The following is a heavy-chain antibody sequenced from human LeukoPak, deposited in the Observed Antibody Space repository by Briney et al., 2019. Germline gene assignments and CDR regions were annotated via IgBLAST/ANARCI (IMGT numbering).Heavy chain of an antibody. D-gene: IGHD6-13*01. Sequence: PGGSLRLSCEASGFTFSNHGMHWVRQAPGKGPEWVAFMRHDGSIKYYVDSVKGRFTISRDNSKNSLYLQMNSLGAEDTAVYYCARVIAAAGADAFDIWGQGTMVTVSS. CDR2: MRHDGSIK. CDR1: GFTFSNHG. V-gene: IGHV3-30*02. J-gene: IGHJ3*02. CDR3: ARVIAAAGADAFDI.